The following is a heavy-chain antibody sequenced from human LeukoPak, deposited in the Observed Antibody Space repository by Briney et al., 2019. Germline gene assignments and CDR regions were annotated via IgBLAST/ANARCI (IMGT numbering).Heavy chain of an antibody. D-gene: IGHD3-10*02. CDR2: ISSSGSTI. V-gene: IGHV3-48*04. CDR1: GFTFGTYT. CDR3: AELGITMIGGV. Sequence: GGSLRLSCAASGFTFGTYTMHWVRQAPGKGLEWVSYISSSGSTIYYADSVKGRFTISRDNAKNSLYLQMNSLRAEDTAVYYCAELGITMIGGVWGKGTTVTISS. J-gene: IGHJ6*04.